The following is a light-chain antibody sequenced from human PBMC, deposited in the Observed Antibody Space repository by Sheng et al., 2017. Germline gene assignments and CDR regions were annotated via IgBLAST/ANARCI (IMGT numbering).Light chain of an antibody. CDR3: QAWDRDSSSLG. V-gene: IGLV3-1*01. CDR2: EDT. J-gene: IGLJ2*01. CDR1: ELGNKY. Sequence: SYELTQPPSLSVSPGQTASITCSGHELGNKYVCWYQQKPGQSPAVVIYEDTKRPSGIPERFSGSNSGNTATLTISGTQAMDEADYYCQAWDRDSSSLGFGGGTKLTVL.